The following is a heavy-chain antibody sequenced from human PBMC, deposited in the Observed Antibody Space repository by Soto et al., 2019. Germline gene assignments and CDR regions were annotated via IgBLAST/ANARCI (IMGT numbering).Heavy chain of an antibody. CDR3: AREHGTKGVIDY. CDR1: GASVSSSTGYY. V-gene: IGHV4-31*03. CDR2: VYYSGNS. D-gene: IGHD1-7*01. J-gene: IGHJ4*02. Sequence: SETLSLTCTVSGASVSSSTGYYWSWIRQHPGKGLEWIGYVYYSGNSYSNPSLRSRVSISVDTSKNDFSLRLTSITDADTALYYCAREHGTKGVIDYWGQGTLVTVSS.